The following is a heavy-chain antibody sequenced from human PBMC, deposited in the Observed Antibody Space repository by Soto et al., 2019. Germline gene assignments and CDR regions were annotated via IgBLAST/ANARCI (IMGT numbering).Heavy chain of an antibody. CDR3: AKDKGVRGISYCGD. Sequence: EVQLLESGGGLVQPGGSLRLSCVASGCSFNNYAMTWVRQAPGKGLEWVSGISGSGDGTYYADSVKDRFSVSRDKSTSTVYLQLSSLRVADTAVYYCAKDKGVRGISYCGDWGQGAQVIVSS. D-gene: IGHD3-16*01. V-gene: IGHV3-23*01. J-gene: IGHJ4*02. CDR2: ISGSGDGT. CDR1: GCSFNNYA.